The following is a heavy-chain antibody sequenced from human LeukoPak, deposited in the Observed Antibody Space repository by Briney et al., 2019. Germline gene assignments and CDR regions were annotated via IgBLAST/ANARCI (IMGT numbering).Heavy chain of an antibody. D-gene: IGHD3-22*01. Sequence: GGSLRLSSAASGFTFSSYAMSWVRQAPGKGLEWVSAISGSGGSTYYADSVKGRFTISRDNSKNTLYLQMNSLRAEDTAVYYCAKGLTYYYDSSGYYLDYWGQGTLVTVSS. J-gene: IGHJ4*02. V-gene: IGHV3-23*01. CDR1: GFTFSSYA. CDR3: AKGLTYYYDSSGYYLDY. CDR2: ISGSGGST.